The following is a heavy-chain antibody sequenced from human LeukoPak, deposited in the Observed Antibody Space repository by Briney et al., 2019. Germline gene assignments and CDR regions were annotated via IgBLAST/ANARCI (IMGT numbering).Heavy chain of an antibody. J-gene: IGHJ4*02. CDR3: ATPLGATSY. V-gene: IGHV3-21*01. D-gene: IGHD1-26*01. CDR2: ISSSSSYI. Sequence: GGSLRLSCAASGFTFSSYAMRWARQAPGKGLEWVSSISSSSSYIYYADSVKGRFTISRDNAKNSLYLQMNSLRAEDTAVCYCATPLGATSYWGQGTLVTVSS. CDR1: GFTFSSYA.